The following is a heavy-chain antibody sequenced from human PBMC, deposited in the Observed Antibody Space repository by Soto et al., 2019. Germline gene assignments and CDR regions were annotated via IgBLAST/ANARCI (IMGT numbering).Heavy chain of an antibody. J-gene: IGHJ5*02. CDR1: GGSITSNW. V-gene: IGHV4-4*02. Sequence: QVQLQESGPGLVNPSGTLSLTCAVSGGSITSNWWSWVRQPPGKGLEWIGEIHHSGSFNYNPSLRSRVTISIDRSKTPLSLNLTSVTAADTAVHYCARNGWSRFDPWGQGTLVTVSS. D-gene: IGHD6-19*01. CDR2: IHHSGSF. CDR3: ARNGWSRFDP.